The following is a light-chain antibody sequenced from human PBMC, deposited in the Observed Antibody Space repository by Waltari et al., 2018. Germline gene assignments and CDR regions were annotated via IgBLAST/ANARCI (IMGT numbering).Light chain of an antibody. CDR2: YAN. CDR1: KGISSY. CDR3: QQGNSYPFT. J-gene: IGKJ3*01. Sequence: IQMSQSPSSLSASVGDRVTITCRESKGISSYLNWYQQKRGKAPKLLIYYANSLASGVPSRCSGSGSGTEFTLTISSLQPEDFATYYCQQGNSYPFTFGPGTKLDIK. V-gene: IGKV1-13*02.